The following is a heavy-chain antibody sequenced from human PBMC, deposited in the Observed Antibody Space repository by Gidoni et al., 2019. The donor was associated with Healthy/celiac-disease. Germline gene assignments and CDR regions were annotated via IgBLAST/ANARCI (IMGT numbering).Heavy chain of an antibody. CDR2: ISGSGGST. V-gene: IGHV3-23*01. D-gene: IGHD3-16*01. J-gene: IGHJ5*02. CDR3: AKDRMAGGQYDYVWGSPS. CDR1: GFTFSSSA. Sequence: EVQLLESVGGLVQPGGSLRLSCAASGFTFSSSAMSWVRQAPGKGLEWVSAISGSGGSTYYADSVKGRFTISRDNSKNTLYLQTNSLRAEDTAVYYCAKDRMAGGQYDYVWGSPSWGQGTLVTVSS.